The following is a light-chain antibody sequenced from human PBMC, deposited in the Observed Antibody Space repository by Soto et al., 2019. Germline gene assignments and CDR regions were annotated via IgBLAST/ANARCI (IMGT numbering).Light chain of an antibody. CDR1: SSDVGGYNY. J-gene: IGLJ1*01. CDR3: SSYPGSSTLNYV. CDR2: DVT. V-gene: IGLV2-14*03. Sequence: QSALTQPASVSGSPGQSITISCTGTSSDVGGYNYVSWYRQYPGKAPELMIYDVTIRPSGVSNRFSGSKSGTTASLTISGLQAEDEADYYCSSYPGSSTLNYVFGTGTKVTVL.